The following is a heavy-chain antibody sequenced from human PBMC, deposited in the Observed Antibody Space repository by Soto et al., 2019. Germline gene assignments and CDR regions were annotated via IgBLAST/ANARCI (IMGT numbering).Heavy chain of an antibody. CDR2: ISGSGGST. Sequence: GGSLRLSCAASGFTFSSYAMHWVRQAPGEGQGLRRGLEWVSAISGSGGSTYYADSVKGRFTISRDNSKNTLYLQMNSLRAEDTAVYYCAKVGSLEWFKARYYYYMDVWGKGTTVTVSS. V-gene: IGHV3-23*01. J-gene: IGHJ6*03. D-gene: IGHD3-3*01. CDR1: GFTFSSYA. CDR3: AKVGSLEWFKARYYYYMDV.